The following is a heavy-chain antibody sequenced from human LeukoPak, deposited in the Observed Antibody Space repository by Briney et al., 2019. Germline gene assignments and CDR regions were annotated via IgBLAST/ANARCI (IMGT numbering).Heavy chain of an antibody. CDR1: GFIFSNYG. Sequence: GGSLRLSCAASGFIFSNYGIHWVRQAPGKGLEWVAFIRYDGSDKYYADSVKGRFTISRDNSKNTLSLQMNSLRPEDTAAYYCAKGRDYYFDYWGQGTLVTVSS. CDR2: IRYDGSDK. D-gene: IGHD3/OR15-3a*01. CDR3: AKGRDYYFDY. J-gene: IGHJ4*02. V-gene: IGHV3-30*02.